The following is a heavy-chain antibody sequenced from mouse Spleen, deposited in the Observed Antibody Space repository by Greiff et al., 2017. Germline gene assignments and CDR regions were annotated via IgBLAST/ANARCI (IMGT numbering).Heavy chain of an antibody. J-gene: IGHJ2*01. V-gene: IGHV2-5-1*01. D-gene: IGHD1-2*01. Sequence: VQLQESGPSLVQPSQSLSITCTVSGFSLTSYGVHWVRQSPGKGLEWLGVIWRGGSTDYNAAFMSRLSITKDNSKSQVFFKMNSLQADDTAIYYCAIIFITTATCDYWGQGTTLTVSS. CDR3: AIIFITTATCDY. CDR1: GFSLTSYG. CDR2: IWRGGST.